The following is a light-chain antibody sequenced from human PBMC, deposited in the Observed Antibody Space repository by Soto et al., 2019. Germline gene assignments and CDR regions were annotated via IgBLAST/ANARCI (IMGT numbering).Light chain of an antibody. CDR2: DVT. CDR1: SSDVGGYNY. J-gene: IGLJ3*02. V-gene: IGLV2-14*03. CDR3: SSYTSSGTLV. Sequence: QSALTQPASVSGSPGQSIAISCTGTSSDVGGYNYVSWYQQHPGKAPKLMIYDVTNRPSGVSNRFSGSKSGNTASLTISGRQEEDEADYYCSSYTSSGTLVFGGGTKVTVL.